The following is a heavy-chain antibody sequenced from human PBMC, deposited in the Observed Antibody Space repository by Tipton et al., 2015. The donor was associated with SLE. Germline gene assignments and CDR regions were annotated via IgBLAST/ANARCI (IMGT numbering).Heavy chain of an antibody. CDR3: AKGDMPRHYYGMDV. V-gene: IGHV3-23*01. J-gene: IGHJ6*02. D-gene: IGHD2-15*01. Sequence: SLRLSCAGSGFRFTSYAMSWVRQAPGKGLEWVSGISGSGSSTNFADSVKGRFTISRDNSKNTLYLQMNSLRADDTAVYYCAKGDMPRHYYGMDVWGQGTTVTVS. CDR1: GFRFTSYA. CDR2: ISGSGSST.